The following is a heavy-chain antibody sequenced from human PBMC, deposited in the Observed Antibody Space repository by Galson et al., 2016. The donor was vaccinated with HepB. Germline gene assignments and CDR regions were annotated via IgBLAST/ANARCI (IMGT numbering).Heavy chain of an antibody. D-gene: IGHD2-21*01. J-gene: IGHJ5*02. CDR1: RFTFSTYP. CDR2: IKQDGSKR. V-gene: IGHV3-7*03. Sequence: SLRLSCAASRFTFSTYPMSWVRQAPGKGLEWVANIKQDGSKRYYVDSVKGRFSISRDNAKSSVYLQMDSLRADDTAIYYCARAIVVVSAPRFDPWGQGTLVTVSS. CDR3: ARAIVVVSAPRFDP.